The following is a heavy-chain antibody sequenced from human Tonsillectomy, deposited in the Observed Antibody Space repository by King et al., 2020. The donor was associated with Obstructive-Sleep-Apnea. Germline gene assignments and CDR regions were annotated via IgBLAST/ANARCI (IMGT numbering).Heavy chain of an antibody. Sequence: QLQESGPGLVKPSETLSLTCTFSGGSISSSSYYWGWIRQPPGKGLGWIGKIYYNGGTYCNPSLQSRVTISVDKSKNPFSLKLSSVTAADTAVYYCARDSSGYGGFDYWGQGTLVTVSS. J-gene: IGHJ4*02. D-gene: IGHD3-22*01. CDR3: ARDSSGYGGFDY. CDR1: GGSISSSSYY. CDR2: IYYNGGT. V-gene: IGHV4-39*07.